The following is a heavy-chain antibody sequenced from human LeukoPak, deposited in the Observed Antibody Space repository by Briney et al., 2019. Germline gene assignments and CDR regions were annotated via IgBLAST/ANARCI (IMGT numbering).Heavy chain of an antibody. V-gene: IGHV4-39*01. CDR3: ARQGWIRAFDI. CDR2: IYYSGST. Sequence: PSETLSLTCTVSGGSISSSSYYWGWIRQPPGKGLEWIGSIYYSGSTYYNPSLKSRVTISVDTSKNQFSLKLSSVTAADTAVYYCARQGWIRAFDIWGQGTMVTVSS. D-gene: IGHD5-12*01. CDR1: GGSISSSSYY. J-gene: IGHJ3*02.